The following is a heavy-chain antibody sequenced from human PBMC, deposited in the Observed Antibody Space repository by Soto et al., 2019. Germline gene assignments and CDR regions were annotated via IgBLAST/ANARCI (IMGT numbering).Heavy chain of an antibody. CDR1: GFTFSNYW. CDR2: IKRDGSEK. V-gene: IGHV3-7*05. CDR3: ARTLAAGYSSCYYRYCDY. Sequence: DVQLVESGGGLVQPGGSLRLSCEASGFTFSNYWMSWVRQAPGKGLEWVAHIKRDGSEKNHADSVRGRFTISRDNAKNYLCLQMPSLRVEDTAVYYGARTLAAGYSSCYYRYCDYWCQGTLVTVSS. J-gene: IGHJ4*02. D-gene: IGHD6-19*01.